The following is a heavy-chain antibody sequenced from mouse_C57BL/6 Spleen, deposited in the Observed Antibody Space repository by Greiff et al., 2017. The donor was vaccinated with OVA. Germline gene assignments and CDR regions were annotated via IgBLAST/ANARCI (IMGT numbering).Heavy chain of an antibody. CDR2: IYPGDGDT. Sequence: QVHVKQSGAELVKPGASVKISCKASGYAFSSYWMNWVKQRPGKGLEWIGQIYPGDGDTNYNGKFKGKATLTADKSSSTAYMQLSSLTSEDSAVYFCARSYPGGFAYWGQGTLVTVSA. V-gene: IGHV1-80*01. CDR1: GYAFSSYW. CDR3: ARSYPGGFAY. J-gene: IGHJ3*01.